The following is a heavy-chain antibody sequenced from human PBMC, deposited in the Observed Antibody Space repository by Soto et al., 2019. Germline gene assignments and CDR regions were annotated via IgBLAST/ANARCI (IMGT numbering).Heavy chain of an antibody. Sequence: SVQVSCKASGGTFSSYAISWVRQAPGQGLEWMGGIIPIFGTANYAQKFQGRVTITADESTSTAYMELSSLRSEGTAVYYCAREVVGANYYYYGMDVWGQGTTVTVSS. CDR2: IIPIFGTA. D-gene: IGHD1-26*01. CDR3: AREVVGANYYYYGMDV. CDR1: GGTFSSYA. J-gene: IGHJ6*02. V-gene: IGHV1-69*13.